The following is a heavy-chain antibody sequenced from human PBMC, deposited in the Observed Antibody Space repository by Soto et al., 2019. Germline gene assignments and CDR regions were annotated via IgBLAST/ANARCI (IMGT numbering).Heavy chain of an antibody. Sequence: EVQLVESGGGLVQPGGSLRLSCAASGFTFSSYWMHWVRQAPGKGLVWVSRINSDGSTTTYADSVKGRFTISRDNAKNTLYLQMNSLRAEDTAVYYCAREAAVNGMDVWGQGATVTVSS. CDR1: GFTFSSYW. D-gene: IGHD6-25*01. CDR3: AREAAVNGMDV. J-gene: IGHJ6*02. V-gene: IGHV3-74*01. CDR2: INSDGSTT.